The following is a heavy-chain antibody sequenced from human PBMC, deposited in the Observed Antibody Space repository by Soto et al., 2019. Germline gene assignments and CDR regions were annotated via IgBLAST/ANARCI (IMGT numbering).Heavy chain of an antibody. Sequence: PSETLSLTCTVSGGSISSYYWSWIRQPPGKGLEWIGYIYYSGSTNYNPSLKSRVTISVDTSKNQFSLKLSSVTAADTAVYYCARAAVAANDYFDYWGQGTLVTVS. CDR3: ARAAVAANDYFDY. CDR1: GGSISSYY. V-gene: IGHV4-59*08. D-gene: IGHD2-15*01. CDR2: IYYSGST. J-gene: IGHJ4*02.